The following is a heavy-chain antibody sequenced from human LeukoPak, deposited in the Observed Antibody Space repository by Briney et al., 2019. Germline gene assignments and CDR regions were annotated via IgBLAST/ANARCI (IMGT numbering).Heavy chain of an antibody. Sequence: ASVRVSCKASGYTFTGYYIHLVRQAPGQGLEWMGWINPNSGGTIYAQKFQGRVTMTEDTSTDTAYMELSSLRSEDTAVYYCATELSSSWSRDAFDIWGQGTMVTVSS. V-gene: IGHV1-2*02. CDR2: INPNSGGT. CDR3: ATELSSSWSRDAFDI. D-gene: IGHD6-13*01. CDR1: GYTFTGYY. J-gene: IGHJ3*02.